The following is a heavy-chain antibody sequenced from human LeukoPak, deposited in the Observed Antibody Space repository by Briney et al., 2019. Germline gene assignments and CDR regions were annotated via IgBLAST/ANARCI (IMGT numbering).Heavy chain of an antibody. D-gene: IGHD5-18*01. CDR3: ARAPGYSYGSGSHVYYYYGMGV. J-gene: IGHJ6*02. CDR1: GFTFSDNY. V-gene: IGHV3-53*01. CDR2: IYSAGAT. Sequence: GGSLRLSCAASGFTFSDNYMTWVRQAPGKGLEWVSSIYSAGATHYAESVKGRFTISRDNSKNTLYLQMNSLRAEDTAVYYCARAPGYSYGSGSHVYYYYGMGVWGQGTTVTVSS.